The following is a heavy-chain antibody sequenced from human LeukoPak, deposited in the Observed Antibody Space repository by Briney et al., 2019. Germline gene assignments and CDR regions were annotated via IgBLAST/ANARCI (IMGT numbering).Heavy chain of an antibody. CDR1: GGSISSGDYY. J-gene: IGHJ4*02. CDR2: IYYSGST. Sequence: PSETLSLTCTVSGGSISSGDYYWSWIRQPPGKGLEWIGYIYYSGSTYYNPSLKSRVTIPVDTSKNQFSLKLSSVTAADTAVYYCARVNYYDSSGYFYYFDYWGQGTLVTVSS. V-gene: IGHV4-30-4*01. CDR3: ARVNYYDSSGYFYYFDY. D-gene: IGHD3-22*01.